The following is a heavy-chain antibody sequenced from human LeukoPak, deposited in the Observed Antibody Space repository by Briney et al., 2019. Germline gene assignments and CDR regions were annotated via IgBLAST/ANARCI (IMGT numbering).Heavy chain of an antibody. Sequence: NALETLSLTCTVFGGSLSSYYWVWVRQPPGKGLEWIGLIYSSGSIKYNPSLKSRLTISLDTSKNQISLKLTSVTAADTAIYYCARQFEFWGQGTLVTVSS. CDR1: GGSLSSYY. CDR3: ARQFEF. J-gene: IGHJ4*02. CDR2: IYSSGSI. V-gene: IGHV4-59*08.